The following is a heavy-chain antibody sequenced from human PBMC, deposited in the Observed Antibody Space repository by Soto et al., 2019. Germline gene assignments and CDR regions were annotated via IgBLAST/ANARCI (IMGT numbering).Heavy chain of an antibody. CDR2: ISSYGADT. Sequence: PGESLRLSCSASVFTFNSYAMHWVRQAPGKGLEFVSAISSYGADTYYADSVKGRFAISRDNSKNTLYLQMSSLRAEDTALYYCVKEGYMRSDWYGQFDYWGQGALVTVSS. J-gene: IGHJ4*02. V-gene: IGHV3-64D*06. CDR1: VFTFNSYA. CDR3: VKEGYMRSDWYGQFDY. D-gene: IGHD6-19*01.